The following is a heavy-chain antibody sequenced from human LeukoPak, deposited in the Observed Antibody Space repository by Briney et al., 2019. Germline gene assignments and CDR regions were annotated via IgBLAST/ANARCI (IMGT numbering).Heavy chain of an antibody. D-gene: IGHD3-22*01. Sequence: KPSQTLSLTCTVSGGSISSGGYYWSWIRQHPGKGLEWIGYIYYSGSTYYNPSLKSRVTISVDTSKNQFSLKLSSVTAADTAVYYCARSSMPTYYYDSSGYIGWFDPWGQGALVTVSS. CDR1: GGSISSGGYY. V-gene: IGHV4-31*03. CDR3: ARSSMPTYYYDSSGYIGWFDP. CDR2: IYYSGST. J-gene: IGHJ5*02.